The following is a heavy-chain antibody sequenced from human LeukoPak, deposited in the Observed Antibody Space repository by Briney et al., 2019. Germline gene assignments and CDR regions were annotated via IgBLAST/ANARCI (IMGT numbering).Heavy chain of an antibody. V-gene: IGHV3-48*03. CDR3: ARGGDYGDPFDY. CDR2: IDSSGSTI. CDR1: GLTFTNFQ. Sequence: GGSLRLSCAASGLTFTNFQMNWVRQAPGKTLEWVSSIDSSGSTIYYGDSVKGRFTISRDNAKNSLYLQMNSLRAEDTAVYYCARGGDYGDPFDYWGQGTLVTVSS. D-gene: IGHD4-17*01. J-gene: IGHJ4*02.